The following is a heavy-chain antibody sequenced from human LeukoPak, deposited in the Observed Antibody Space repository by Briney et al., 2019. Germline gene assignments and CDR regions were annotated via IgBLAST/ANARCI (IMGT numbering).Heavy chain of an antibody. V-gene: IGHV3-30-3*01. Sequence: GGSLRLSCAASGFTFSSYAMHWVRQAPGKGLEWVAVISYDGSNKYYADSVKGRFTISRDNSKNTPYLQMNSLRAEDTAVYYCAREVSPYGSGSWPPYFDYWGQGTLVTVSS. J-gene: IGHJ4*02. D-gene: IGHD3-10*01. CDR3: AREVSPYGSGSWPPYFDY. CDR1: GFTFSSYA. CDR2: ISYDGSNK.